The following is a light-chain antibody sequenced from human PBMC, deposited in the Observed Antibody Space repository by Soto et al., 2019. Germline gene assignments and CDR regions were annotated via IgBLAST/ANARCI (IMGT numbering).Light chain of an antibody. V-gene: IGKV3-11*01. CDR1: HSVSSY. J-gene: IGKJ2*01. Sequence: EIVLTQSPATLSLSPGDRATLSCRASHSVSSYLAWYQQRPGQAPRLLIYDVSNRATAIPASFSGSSCGTHINLPTRSLKPEDFAVYYCKQRNSRYTFGPGTKLEIK. CDR3: KQRNSRYT. CDR2: DVS.